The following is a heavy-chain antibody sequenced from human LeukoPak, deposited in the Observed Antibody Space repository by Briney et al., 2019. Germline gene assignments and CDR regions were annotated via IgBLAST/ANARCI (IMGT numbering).Heavy chain of an antibody. D-gene: IGHD2-2*01. Sequence: PSETLSLTCTVSGGSISSSSYYWGWIRQPPGTGLEWFGSIYYSGSTYYNPSLKSRVTISVDTSKNQLSLKLSSVTAADTAVYYCARHALNDACFDYWGQGTLVTVSS. CDR2: IYYSGST. CDR1: GGSISSSSYY. CDR3: ARHALNDACFDY. V-gene: IGHV4-39*01. J-gene: IGHJ4*02.